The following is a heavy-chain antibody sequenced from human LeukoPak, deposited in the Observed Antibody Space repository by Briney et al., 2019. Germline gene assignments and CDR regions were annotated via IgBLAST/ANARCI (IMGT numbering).Heavy chain of an antibody. V-gene: IGHV4-31*03. J-gene: IGHJ4*02. Sequence: SETLSLTCTVSGGSISSGGYYWSWIRQHPGKGLEWIGYIYYSGSTYYNPPLKSRVTISVDTSKNQFSLKLSSVTAADTAVYYCARVSPDDSSGYYSIFDYWGQGTLVTVSS. CDR1: GGSISSGGYY. D-gene: IGHD3-22*01. CDR2: IYYSGST. CDR3: ARVSPDDSSGYYSIFDY.